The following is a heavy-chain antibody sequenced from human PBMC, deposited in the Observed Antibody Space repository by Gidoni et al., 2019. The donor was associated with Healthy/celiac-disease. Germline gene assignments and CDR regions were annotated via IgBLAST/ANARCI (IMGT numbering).Heavy chain of an antibody. CDR3: ARDTSYCGGDCYYYGMDV. V-gene: IGHV3-64*01. Sequence: EVQLVESGGGLVQPGGSLRLSCAASGFTFSSYAMHWVRQAPGKGLEYVSAISRNGGSTYYANSVKGRFTISRDNSKNTLYLQMGSLRAEDMAVYYCARDTSYCGGDCYYYGMDVWGQGTTVTVSS. D-gene: IGHD2-21*01. CDR1: GFTFSSYA. CDR2: ISRNGGST. J-gene: IGHJ6*02.